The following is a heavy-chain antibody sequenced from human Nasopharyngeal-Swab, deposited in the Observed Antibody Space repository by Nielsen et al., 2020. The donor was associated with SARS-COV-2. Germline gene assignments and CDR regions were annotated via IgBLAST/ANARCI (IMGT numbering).Heavy chain of an antibody. D-gene: IGHD2-21*02. Sequence: GGSLRLSCAASGFTFTTCTMNWVRQAPGKGLEWVSSISHSTTYIWYADSVKGRFTISRDNAKNSLYLQMNNLRADDTAIYYCARTAAFCGDDCYSEYFQHWGQGTLVTVSS. CDR3: ARTAAFCGDDCYSEYFQH. V-gene: IGHV3-21*01. J-gene: IGHJ1*01. CDR1: GFTFTTCT. CDR2: ISHSTTYI.